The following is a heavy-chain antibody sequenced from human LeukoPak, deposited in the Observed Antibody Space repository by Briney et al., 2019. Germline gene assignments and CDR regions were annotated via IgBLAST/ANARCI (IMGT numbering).Heavy chain of an antibody. D-gene: IGHD1-1*01. CDR3: TRNWHRYYYMDV. Sequence: PGGSLRLSCAASGFTFSSYEMNWVRQAPGQGLEWVSYIRSSGDTIYYADSVKGRFTISRDNSKNTLYLQMNSLRAEDTAVYYCTRNWHRYYYMDVWGKGTSVTVSS. CDR1: GFTFSSYE. V-gene: IGHV3-48*03. J-gene: IGHJ6*03. CDR2: IRSSGDTI.